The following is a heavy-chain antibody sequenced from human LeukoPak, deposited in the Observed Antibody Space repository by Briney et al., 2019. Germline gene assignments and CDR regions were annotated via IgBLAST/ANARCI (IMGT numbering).Heavy chain of an antibody. CDR1: GYSFSGYY. V-gene: IGHV1-2*02. Sequence: ASVKVSCKASGYSFSGYYIHWVRQAPGQGLEWMGWINPNSGGRNYAQKFQGRVTMTRDTSISTAYMELSRLRSDDTAVYYCARDTIPLYYFDSSGYYFHPDYWGQGNLVTVSS. J-gene: IGHJ4*02. CDR3: ARDTIPLYYFDSSGYYFHPDY. D-gene: IGHD3-22*01. CDR2: INPNSGGR.